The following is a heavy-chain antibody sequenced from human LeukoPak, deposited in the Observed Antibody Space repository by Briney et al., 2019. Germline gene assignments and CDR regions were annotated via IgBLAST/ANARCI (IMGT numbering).Heavy chain of an antibody. D-gene: IGHD2-15*01. Sequence: VGSLRLSCAASGFTFSSYAMSWVRQAPGKGLEWVSAISGSGINTYYADSVKGRFTISRDNSKNTLYLQMNSLRADDTAIYYCAKTSGGSWALNFWGQGTLVTVSS. CDR2: ISGSGINT. J-gene: IGHJ4*02. V-gene: IGHV3-23*01. CDR3: AKTSGGSWALNF. CDR1: GFTFSSYA.